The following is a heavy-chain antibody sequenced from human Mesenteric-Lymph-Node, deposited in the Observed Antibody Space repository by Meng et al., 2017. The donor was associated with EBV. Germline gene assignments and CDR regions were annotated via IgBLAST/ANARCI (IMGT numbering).Heavy chain of an antibody. V-gene: IGHV1-69*01. CDR3: ARDHGDPTRYFGLVV. CDR1: GNIFRKYS. Sequence: QGHLVQSGAGVKKPGASVRVSCKASGNIFRKYSIGWVRLGPGQGLEWMGGFVPITGTANYAQNFQGRVTMTADDSTSTAYMELRSLKYEDTAVYYCARDHGDPTRYFGLVVWGQGTTVTVSS. CDR2: FVPITGTA. J-gene: IGHJ6*02. D-gene: IGHD2/OR15-2a*01.